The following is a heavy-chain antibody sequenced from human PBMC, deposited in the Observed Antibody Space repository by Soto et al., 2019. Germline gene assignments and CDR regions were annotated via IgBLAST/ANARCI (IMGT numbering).Heavy chain of an antibody. J-gene: IGHJ6*02. CDR3: ARGPDPRAAAGTDERFDYYYGMDV. CDR2: IYYSRST. Sequence: SATLSLTCTVSGGPISSGGYYWSWIRQHPGKGLEKIGYIYYSRSTYYNQSLKRRVTISVDTSKNQFSLKLSSVTAADTAVYYCARGPDPRAAAGTDERFDYYYGMDVWGQGTTVTVSS. V-gene: IGHV4-31*03. CDR1: GGPISSGGYY. D-gene: IGHD6-13*01.